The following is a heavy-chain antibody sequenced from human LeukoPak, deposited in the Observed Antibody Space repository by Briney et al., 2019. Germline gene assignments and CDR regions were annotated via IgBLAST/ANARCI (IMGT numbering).Heavy chain of an antibody. Sequence: GGSLRLSCAASGFTFSSYSMNWVREAPGKGLEWVSSISSSSSYIYYADSVKGRFTISRDNAKNSLYLQMNSLRAEDTAVYYCARDPRAYCGGDCYSDFDYWGQGTLVTVSS. CDR1: GFTFSSYS. D-gene: IGHD2-21*02. J-gene: IGHJ4*02. V-gene: IGHV3-21*01. CDR2: ISSSSSYI. CDR3: ARDPRAYCGGDCYSDFDY.